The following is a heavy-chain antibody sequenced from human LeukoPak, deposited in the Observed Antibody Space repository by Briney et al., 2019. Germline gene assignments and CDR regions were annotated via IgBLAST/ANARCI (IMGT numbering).Heavy chain of an antibody. D-gene: IGHD2-2*01. J-gene: IGHJ4*02. CDR2: IRYDGSNE. CDR3: AKDRGIVVVPAGINH. CDR1: GFTFSSYG. V-gene: IGHV3-30*02. Sequence: QPGGSLRLSCAASGFTFSSYGMHWVRQAPGKGLEWVAFIRYDGSNEYYADSVKGRFTISRDNSKNTLYLQMNSLRAEDTAVYYCAKDRGIVVVPAGINHGGQGTLVTVSS.